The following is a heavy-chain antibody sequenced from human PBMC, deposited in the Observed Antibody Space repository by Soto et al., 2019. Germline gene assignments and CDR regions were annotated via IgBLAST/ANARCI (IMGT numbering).Heavy chain of an antibody. D-gene: IGHD3-3*01. CDR2: INGSGGST. V-gene: IGHV1-46*01. J-gene: IGHJ4*02. Sequence: QVQLVQSGAEVKKPGASVKVSCKASGYTFTSYYMHWVRQAPGQGLEWMGIINGSGGSTSYAQKIQGTVTLTRETSMSTVSIELSSLRSQDTAVYYCATDGSGERFWTFYYGLEAGYFDYWGQGTLVTVSS. CDR3: ATDGSGERFWTFYYGLEAGYFDY. CDR1: GYTFTSYY.